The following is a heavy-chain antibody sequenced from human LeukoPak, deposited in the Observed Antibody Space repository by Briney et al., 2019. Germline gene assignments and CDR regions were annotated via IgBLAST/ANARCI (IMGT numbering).Heavy chain of an antibody. Sequence: SETLSLTCTVSGGSISSSSYYWGWIRQPPGKGLEWIGSIYYSGSTYYNPSLKSRVTISVDTSKNQFSLKLSPVTAADTAVYYCARHSPNYCGSGSFKFDYWGQGTLVTVSS. CDR3: ARHSPNYCGSGSFKFDY. CDR2: IYYSGST. CDR1: GGSISSSSYY. V-gene: IGHV4-39*01. J-gene: IGHJ4*02. D-gene: IGHD3-10*01.